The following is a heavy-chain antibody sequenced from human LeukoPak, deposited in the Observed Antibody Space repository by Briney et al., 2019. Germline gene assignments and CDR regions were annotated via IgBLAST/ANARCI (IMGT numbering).Heavy chain of an antibody. D-gene: IGHD2-15*01. V-gene: IGHV3-74*01. CDR3: VRGGPSTWS. Sequence: PGGSLRLSCAVSGFTFKLYWMHWVRQAPGKGPVWVSHINDDGSDTTYADSVKGRFTISRDDAKNMLFLQMNSLRAEDTAVYYCVRGGPSTWSWGQGTLVTVSS. J-gene: IGHJ5*02. CDR1: GFTFKLYW. CDR2: INDDGSDT.